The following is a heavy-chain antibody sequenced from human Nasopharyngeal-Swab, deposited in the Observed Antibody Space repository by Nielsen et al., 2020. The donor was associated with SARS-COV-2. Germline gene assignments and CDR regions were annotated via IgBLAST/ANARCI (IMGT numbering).Heavy chain of an antibody. D-gene: IGHD3-22*01. CDR1: GYTFTSYY. Sequence: ASLQVSCKASGYTFTSYYMHWVLQAPAQGLEWMGIINPSGGSTSYAQKFQGRVTMTRDTSTSTVYMELSSLRSEDTAVYYCARDVDSSGYYAWFDPWGQGTLVTVSS. CDR2: INPSGGST. V-gene: IGHV1-46*01. CDR3: ARDVDSSGYYAWFDP. J-gene: IGHJ5*02.